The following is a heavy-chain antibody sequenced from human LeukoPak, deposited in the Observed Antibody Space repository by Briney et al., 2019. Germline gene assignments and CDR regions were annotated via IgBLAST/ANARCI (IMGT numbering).Heavy chain of an antibody. CDR3: ARGLKYSR. Sequence: PSETLSLTCAVYGGSFSGYYWSWIRQPPGKGLEWIGEINHSGSTNYNPSLKSRVTISVDTSKNQFSLKLSSVTAADTAVYYCARGLKYSRWGQGTLVTVSS. CDR2: INHSGST. J-gene: IGHJ4*02. CDR1: GGSFSGYY. V-gene: IGHV4-34*01. D-gene: IGHD6-13*01.